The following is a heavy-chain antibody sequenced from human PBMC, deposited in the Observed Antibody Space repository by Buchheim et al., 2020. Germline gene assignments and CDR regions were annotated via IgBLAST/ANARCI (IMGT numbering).Heavy chain of an antibody. CDR3: ARDLELGY. CDR2: INYSGST. J-gene: IGHJ4*02. D-gene: IGHD3-3*01. Sequence: QVQLQESGPGLVKPSETPSLTCTVSDGSLSHYYWNWVRQPPGKGLEWIGYINYSGSTSYNPSLKSRVTVSIDMSKNQFSLQLSSVTAADTAMYYCARDLELGYWGQG. V-gene: IGHV4-59*01. CDR1: DGSLSHYY.